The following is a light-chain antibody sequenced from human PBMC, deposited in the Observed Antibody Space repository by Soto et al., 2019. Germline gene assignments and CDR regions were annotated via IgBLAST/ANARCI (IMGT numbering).Light chain of an antibody. CDR2: DSS. CDR3: QHYYGFSRT. Sequence: EIVLTQSPAALSVSPGERVTLSCRASQGIGDTLAWYQQKPGQTPRLLIYDSSTRASGIPIRFSGSRSGTEFILTISSLQPDDFATYYCQHYYGFSRTFGQGTKVEIK. V-gene: IGKV3-15*01. J-gene: IGKJ1*01. CDR1: QGIGDT.